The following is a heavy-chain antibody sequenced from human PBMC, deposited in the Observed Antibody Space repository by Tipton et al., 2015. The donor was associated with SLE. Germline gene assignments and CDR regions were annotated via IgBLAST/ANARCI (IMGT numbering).Heavy chain of an antibody. CDR3: ARAEFVAVHPDY. J-gene: IGHJ4*02. CDR2: INHSGST. V-gene: IGHV4-34*01. CDR1: GGSFSGYY. D-gene: IGHD2-2*01. Sequence: TLSLTCAVYGGSFSGYYWSWIRQPPGKGLEWIGEINHSGSTNYNPSLKSRVTISVDTSKNQFSLKLSSVTAADTAVYYCARAEFVAVHPDYWGQGTLVTVSS.